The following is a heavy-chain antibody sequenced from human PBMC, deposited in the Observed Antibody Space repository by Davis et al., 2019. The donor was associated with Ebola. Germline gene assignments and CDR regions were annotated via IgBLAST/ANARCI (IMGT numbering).Heavy chain of an antibody. Sequence: PGGSLRLSCAASGFTFSNYEMNWVRQAPGKGLEWVSYIYSGTNTYYADSVKGRFTMSRDSAKNSLFLHMNNLRAEDTAVYYCARDGGDSGIRFDSWGQGALVTVSS. D-gene: IGHD3-10*01. CDR2: IYSGTNT. J-gene: IGHJ4*02. CDR3: ARDGGDSGIRFDS. V-gene: IGHV3-48*03. CDR1: GFTFSNYE.